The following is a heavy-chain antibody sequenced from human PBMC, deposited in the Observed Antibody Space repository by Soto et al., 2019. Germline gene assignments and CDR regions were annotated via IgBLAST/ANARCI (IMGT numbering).Heavy chain of an antibody. CDR3: ARGLGYYGSGGKRFWFDP. D-gene: IGHD3-10*01. CDR2: MNPNSGNT. J-gene: IGHJ5*02. CDR1: GYTFTSYD. Sequence: ASVKVSCKASGYTFTSYDINWVRQATGQGLEWMGWMNPNSGNTGYAQKFQGRVTMTRNTSISTAYMELSSLRSEDTAVYYCARGLGYYGSGGKRFWFDPWGQGTLVTVSS. V-gene: IGHV1-8*01.